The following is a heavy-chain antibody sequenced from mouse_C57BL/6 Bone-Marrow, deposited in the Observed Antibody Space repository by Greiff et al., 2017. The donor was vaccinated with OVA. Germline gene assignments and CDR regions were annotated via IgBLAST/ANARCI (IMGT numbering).Heavy chain of an antibody. CDR1: GYTFTSYW. D-gene: IGHD1-1*01. Sequence: QVQLQQPGAELVMPGASVKLSCKASGYTFTSYWMHWVKQRPGQGLEWIGEIDPSDSYTNYNQKFKGKSTLTVDKSSSTAYMQLSSLTSEDSAVYYCARWGSVVAPYFDYWGQGTTLTVSS. V-gene: IGHV1-69*01. J-gene: IGHJ2*01. CDR3: ARWGSVVAPYFDY. CDR2: IDPSDSYT.